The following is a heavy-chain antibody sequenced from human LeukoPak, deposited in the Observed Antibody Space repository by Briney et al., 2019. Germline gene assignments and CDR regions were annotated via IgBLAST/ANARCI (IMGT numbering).Heavy chain of an antibody. Sequence: SVKVSCKASGGTFSSYGISWVRQAPGQGLEWMGGIIPIFGTANYAQKFQGRVTITADESTSTAYMELSSLRSYDTAVYYCARGRDGYNEVFDYWGQGTLVTVSS. V-gene: IGHV1-69*13. D-gene: IGHD5-24*01. CDR1: GGTFSSYG. J-gene: IGHJ4*02. CDR2: IIPIFGTA. CDR3: ARGRDGYNEVFDY.